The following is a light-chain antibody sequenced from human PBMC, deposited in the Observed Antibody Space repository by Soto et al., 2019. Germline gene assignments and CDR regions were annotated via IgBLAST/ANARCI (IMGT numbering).Light chain of an antibody. CDR3: AGWDDTLRGPV. V-gene: IGLV1-47*01. J-gene: IGLJ1*01. Sequence: QSVLNQPPSASGTPGQRVTISCTGSSSNIGSNSVYWYQQLPGTAPKLLIYRNDQRPSGVPDRFSGSKSGTSASLAISGLRSEDEADYYCAGWDDTLRGPVFGTGTKLTVL. CDR1: SSNIGSNS. CDR2: RND.